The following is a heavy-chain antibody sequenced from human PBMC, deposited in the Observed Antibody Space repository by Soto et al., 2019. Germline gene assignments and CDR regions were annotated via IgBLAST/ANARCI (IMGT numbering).Heavy chain of an antibody. CDR2: ISGSGGST. D-gene: IGHD3-16*01. J-gene: IGHJ6*02. Sequence: GGSLRLSCAASGFTFSSYAMSWVRQAPGKGLEWVSAISGSGGSTYYADSVKGRFTISRDNSKNTLYLQMNSLRAEDTAVYYCAKGQEHDGGYYYDGMDVWDQGTAVTV. CDR1: GFTFSSYA. V-gene: IGHV3-23*01. CDR3: AKGQEHDGGYYYDGMDV.